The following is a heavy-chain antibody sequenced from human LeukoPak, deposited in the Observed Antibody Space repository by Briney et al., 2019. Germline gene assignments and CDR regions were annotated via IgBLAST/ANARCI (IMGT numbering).Heavy chain of an antibody. V-gene: IGHV3-30*04. CDR3: AKPHFDY. Sequence: GRSLRLSCAASGFTFSSYAMHWVRQAPGKGLEWVAVISYDGSNKYYADSVRGRFTISRDNSKNTLYLQMNSLRAEDTALYYCAKPHFDYWGQGTLVTVSS. J-gene: IGHJ4*02. CDR2: ISYDGSNK. CDR1: GFTFSSYA.